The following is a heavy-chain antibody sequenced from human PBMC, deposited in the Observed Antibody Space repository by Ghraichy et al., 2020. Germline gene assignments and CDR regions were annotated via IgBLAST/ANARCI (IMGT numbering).Heavy chain of an antibody. CDR1: GLTFSSYG. CDR3: ASGSTAPGTAVGTGFEY. V-gene: IGHV3-23*01. Sequence: GGPLRLSCAASGLTFSSYGMNWVRQAPGKGLEWVSGISYSDNTYYAGSVKGRFTISRDNSKSTLYLQMNSLRAEDTAVYYCASGSTAPGTAVGTGFEYWGQGTLVTVS. D-gene: IGHD6-13*01. CDR2: ISYSDNT. J-gene: IGHJ4*02.